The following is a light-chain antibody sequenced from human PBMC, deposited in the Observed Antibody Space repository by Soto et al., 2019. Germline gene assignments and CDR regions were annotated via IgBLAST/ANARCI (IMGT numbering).Light chain of an antibody. CDR1: SSNIGRNT. Sequence: QSALTQPPSANGSPGQWATNSCSGSSSNIGRNTVNWYQPLPGTAPKLLIYSNNQRPSGVPDRFSGSKSGTSASLAISGLQSEDEADYYCAAWDDSLNGFVFGTGTKVTLL. V-gene: IGLV1-44*01. J-gene: IGLJ1*01. CDR2: SNN. CDR3: AAWDDSLNGFV.